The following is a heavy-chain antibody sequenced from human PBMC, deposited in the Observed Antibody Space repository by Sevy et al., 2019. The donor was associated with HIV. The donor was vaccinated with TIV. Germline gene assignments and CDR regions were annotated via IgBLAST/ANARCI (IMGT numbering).Heavy chain of an antibody. CDR2: IYSGGST. CDR1: GFTVSSNY. Sequence: GGSLRLSCAASGFTVSSNYMSWVRQASGKGLEWVSVIYSGGSTYYADSVKGRFTISRDNSKNTLYLQMNSLRAEDTAVYYCARDHHSGYCSGGSCYSWGMDVWGQGTTVTVSS. D-gene: IGHD2-15*01. V-gene: IGHV3-53*01. CDR3: ARDHHSGYCSGGSCYSWGMDV. J-gene: IGHJ6*02.